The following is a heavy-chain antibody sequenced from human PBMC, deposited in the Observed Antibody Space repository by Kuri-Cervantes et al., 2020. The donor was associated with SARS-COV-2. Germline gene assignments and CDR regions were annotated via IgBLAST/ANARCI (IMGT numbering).Heavy chain of an antibody. CDR3: ARGYEARYSSSWYLDY. D-gene: IGHD6-13*01. CDR2: IYGGGST. J-gene: IGHJ4*02. Sequence: GESLKISCAASGFTVSSNYMSWVRQAPGKGLEWVPIIYGGGSTYYADSVKGRFTISRDNSKNTLYLQMNSLRAEDTAVYYCARGYEARYSSSWYLDYWGQGTLVTVSS. CDR1: GFTVSSNY. V-gene: IGHV3-53*01.